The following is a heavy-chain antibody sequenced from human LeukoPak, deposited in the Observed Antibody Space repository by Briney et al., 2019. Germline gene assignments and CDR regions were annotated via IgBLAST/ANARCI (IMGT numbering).Heavy chain of an antibody. D-gene: IGHD2-21*02. CDR1: GYSISSGYY. Sequence: SETLSLTCTVSGYSISSGYYWGWIRQPPGKGLEWIGSIYHSGSTYYNPSLKSRVTISVDTSKNQFSLKLSSATAADTAVYYCASLAYCGGDCYPGYFDYWGQGTLVTVSS. CDR3: ASLAYCGGDCYPGYFDY. CDR2: IYHSGST. V-gene: IGHV4-38-2*02. J-gene: IGHJ4*02.